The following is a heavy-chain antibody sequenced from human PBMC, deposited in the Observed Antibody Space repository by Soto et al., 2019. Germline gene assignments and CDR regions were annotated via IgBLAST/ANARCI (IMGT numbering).Heavy chain of an antibody. D-gene: IGHD6-6*01. J-gene: IGHJ4*02. CDR1: GGSISSDSYY. V-gene: IGHV4-30-4*01. CDR2: IYYSGRT. CDR3: AGELSNSPEYFDF. Sequence: PSETLSLTCTVSGGSISSDSYYWIWILQPPGKGLEWIGYIYYSGRTAYNPSLKSRIIISIDTSKNQFSLSLNSLNAADTAVYYCAGELSNSPEYFDFWGLGNLVTGSS.